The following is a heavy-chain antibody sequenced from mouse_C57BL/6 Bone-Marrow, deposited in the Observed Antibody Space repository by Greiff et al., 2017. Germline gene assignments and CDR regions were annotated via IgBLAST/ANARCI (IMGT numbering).Heavy chain of an antibody. D-gene: IGHD1-1*01. Sequence: EVKLQESGPGLVKPSQSLSLTCSVTGYSITSGYYWNWIRQFPGNKLEWMGYISYDGSNNYNPSLKNRISITRDTSKNQFFLKLNSVTTEDTATYYCARDQDYYGSSYAMDYWGQGTSVTVSS. V-gene: IGHV3-6*01. CDR2: ISYDGSN. CDR3: ARDQDYYGSSYAMDY. J-gene: IGHJ4*01. CDR1: GYSITSGYY.